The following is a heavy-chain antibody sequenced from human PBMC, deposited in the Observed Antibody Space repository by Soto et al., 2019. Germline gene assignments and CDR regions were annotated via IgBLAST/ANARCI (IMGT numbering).Heavy chain of an antibody. V-gene: IGHV1-69*06. CDR1: GGTLSTNA. CDR3: ARGGFVAGLYNALDA. CDR2: IIPMFGSP. J-gene: IGHJ6*02. Sequence: QVQLVQSGAEVKKAGSSVKVSCKTSGGTLSTNAISWVRQAPGQGLEWMGAIIPMFGSPKYAQKFQGRVTITEDNPTSTIYMEMIILTSADTAVYYCARGGFVAGLYNALDAWGQGTTVAVSS. D-gene: IGHD6-19*01.